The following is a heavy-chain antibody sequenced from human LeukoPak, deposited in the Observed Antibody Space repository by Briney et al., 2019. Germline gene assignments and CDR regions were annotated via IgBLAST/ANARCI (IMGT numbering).Heavy chain of an antibody. CDR2: INSNSGDT. V-gene: IGHV1-2*02. CDR1: GYTFTGYY. J-gene: IGHJ5*02. Sequence: ASVKVSCKASGYTFTGYYIHWVRQAPGQGLEWMGWINSNSGDTNYAQKFQGRVTVTRDTSISTTYMELSSLRSDDTAVYFCARGGTYNWFDPWGQGTLVTVSS. D-gene: IGHD3-16*01. CDR3: ARGGTYNWFDP.